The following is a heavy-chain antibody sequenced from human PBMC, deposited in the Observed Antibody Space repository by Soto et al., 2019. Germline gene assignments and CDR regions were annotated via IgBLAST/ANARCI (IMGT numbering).Heavy chain of an antibody. CDR3: ARLYCSADSCYSVGAFDI. J-gene: IGHJ3*02. Sequence: GGSLRLSCAASGFTFSTHGMHWVRQAPGKGLEWVALMWFDGSEKYHGDSVKGRFTISRDNSKNTLYLQMNSLSAEDTAVYYCARLYCSADSCYSVGAFDIRGQGTMVTVSS. V-gene: IGHV3-33*01. CDR1: GFTFSTHG. CDR2: MWFDGSEK. D-gene: IGHD2-15*01.